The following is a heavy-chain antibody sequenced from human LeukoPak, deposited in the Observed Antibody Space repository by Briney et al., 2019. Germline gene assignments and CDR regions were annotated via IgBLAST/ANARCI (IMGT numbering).Heavy chain of an antibody. CDR1: GGSISSGSYY. Sequence: SETLSLTCTVSGGSISSGSYYWSWIRQPAGKGLEWLGRIYTGGSTYYNPSLKSRVTISVDTSKNQFSLKLSSVTAADTAVYYCARLWNRPRITMIVVVDAQIDYWGQGTLVTVSS. V-gene: IGHV4-61*02. D-gene: IGHD3-22*01. J-gene: IGHJ4*02. CDR3: ARLWNRPRITMIVVVDAQIDY. CDR2: IYTGGST.